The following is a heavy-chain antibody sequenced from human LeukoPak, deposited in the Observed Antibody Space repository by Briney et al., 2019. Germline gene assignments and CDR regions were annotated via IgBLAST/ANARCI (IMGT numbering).Heavy chain of an antibody. CDR1: GFTFSSYA. CDR3: ARYGVYSGYDFNSYYFDY. V-gene: IGHV4-34*01. CDR2: INHSGST. D-gene: IGHD5-12*01. J-gene: IGHJ4*02. Sequence: GSLRLSCAASGFTFSSYAMSWVRQAPGKGLEWIGEINHSGSTNYNPSLKSRVTISVDTSKNQFSLKLSSVTAADTAVYYCARYGVYSGYDFNSYYFDYWGQGTLVTVSS.